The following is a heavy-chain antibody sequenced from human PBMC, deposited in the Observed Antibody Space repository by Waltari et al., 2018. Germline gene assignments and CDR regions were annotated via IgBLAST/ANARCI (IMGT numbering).Heavy chain of an antibody. D-gene: IGHD1-26*01. CDR2: VRGDGGDS. CDR3: ATDLILGSGSLGY. V-gene: IGHV3-74*03. CDR1: GFIFSRHW. Sequence: EVQLVESGGGLVQPGGSLRLSCAASGFIFSRHWMHWVRQPPGKGLVGVSRVRGDGGDSTYADSVKGRFTSSRDNAKNTLYLQMNSLRAEDTAIYYGATDLILGSGSLGYWGQGTLVTVSS. J-gene: IGHJ4*02.